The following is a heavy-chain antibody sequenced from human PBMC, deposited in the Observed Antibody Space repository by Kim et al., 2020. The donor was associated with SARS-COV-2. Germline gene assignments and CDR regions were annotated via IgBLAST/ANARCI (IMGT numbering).Heavy chain of an antibody. CDR3: ATFGAQTGYFDY. V-gene: IGHV1-46*01. D-gene: IGHD3-3*01. CDR2: INPSGGST. Sequence: ASVKVSCKASGYTFTSYYMHWVRQAPGQGLEWMGIINPSGGSTSYAQKFQGRVTMTRDTSTSTVYMELSSLRSEDTAVYYCATFGAQTGYFDYWGQGTLVTVSS. CDR1: GYTFTSYY. J-gene: IGHJ4*02.